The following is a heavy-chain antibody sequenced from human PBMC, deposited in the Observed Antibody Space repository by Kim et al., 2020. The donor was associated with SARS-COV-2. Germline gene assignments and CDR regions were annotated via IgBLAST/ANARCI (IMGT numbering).Heavy chain of an antibody. V-gene: IGHV3-23*01. D-gene: IGHD2-15*01. CDR2: ISGSGGST. CDR1: GFTFSSYA. J-gene: IGHJ4*02. Sequence: GGSLRLSCAASGFTFSSYAMTWVRQAPGKGLEWVSAISGSGGSTYYSDSVKGRFTISRDNSKNTLYLQMNSLGAEDTAVYYCVKVPPLGYCSGGSCYGDWVGDYWGQGTLVTVSS. CDR3: VKVPPLGYCSGGSCYGDWVGDY.